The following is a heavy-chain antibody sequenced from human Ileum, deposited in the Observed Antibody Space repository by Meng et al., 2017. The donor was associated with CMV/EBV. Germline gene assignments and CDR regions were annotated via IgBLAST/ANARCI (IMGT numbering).Heavy chain of an antibody. Sequence: SCKASGYTFSRYDIHWVRQAPGQGLEWMGIIHNSGGSAFYAQKFQGRLSMTSDTSTATSFMGLSSLKSDDTAVYYCARQESGVPFFWGQGTLVTVSS. J-gene: IGHJ4*02. CDR1: GYTFSRYD. V-gene: IGHV1-46*01. CDR3: ARQESGVPFF. CDR2: IHNSGGSA. D-gene: IGHD2-15*01.